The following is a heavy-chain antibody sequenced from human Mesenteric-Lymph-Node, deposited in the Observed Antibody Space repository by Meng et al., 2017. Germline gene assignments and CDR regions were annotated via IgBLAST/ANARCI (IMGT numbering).Heavy chain of an antibody. CDR2: INEDWSST. J-gene: IGHJ4*02. Sequence: EVGLVKPGGGLVQPGEFMGLSCAASGFTFNTYWLHWVRQVPGKVLVWVSRINEDWSSTSYADSVKGRFTISRDNVKNTLYLQMNSLRVEDTAVYYCARGYRDYWSQGTLVTVSS. V-gene: IGHV3-74*01. CDR1: GFTFNTYW. CDR3: ARGYRDY. D-gene: IGHD1-14*01.